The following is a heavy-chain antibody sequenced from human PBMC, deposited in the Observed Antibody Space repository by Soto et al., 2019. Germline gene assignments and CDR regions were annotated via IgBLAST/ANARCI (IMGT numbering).Heavy chain of an antibody. CDR3: ASDIAAADFDY. V-gene: IGHV3-33*01. Sequence: GGSLRLSCAASGFTFSSYGMHWVRQAPGKGLEWVAVIWYDGSNKYYADSVKGRFTISRDNSKNTLYLQMNSLRAEDTAVYYCASDIAAADFDYWGQGTLVTVSS. D-gene: IGHD6-13*01. CDR2: IWYDGSNK. CDR1: GFTFSSYG. J-gene: IGHJ4*02.